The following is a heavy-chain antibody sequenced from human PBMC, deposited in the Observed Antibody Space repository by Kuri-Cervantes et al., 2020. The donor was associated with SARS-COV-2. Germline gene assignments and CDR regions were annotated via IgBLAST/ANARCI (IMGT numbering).Heavy chain of an antibody. Sequence: SETLSLTCTVSGYSISSGYYWGWIRQPPGKGLEWIASVYHSGSTSYSPSLKSRVTISVDTSKNQFSLKLSSVTAADTAVYYCARRYGGHFHAVAAPGPYYFDYWGQGTLVTVSS. V-gene: IGHV4-38-2*02. D-gene: IGHD6-19*01. CDR3: ARRYGGHFHAVAAPGPYYFDY. J-gene: IGHJ4*02. CDR2: VYHSGST. CDR1: GYSISSGYY.